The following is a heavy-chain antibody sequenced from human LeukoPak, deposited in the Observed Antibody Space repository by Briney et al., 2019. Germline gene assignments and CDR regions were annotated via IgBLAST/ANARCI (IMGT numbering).Heavy chain of an antibody. CDR3: VKDTEDYFDY. CDR1: GFTFDDYA. Sequence: GRSLRLSCAASGFTFDDYAMHWVRQAPGKGLEWVSGISWNSGSIGYADSVKGRFTISRDNAKSSLYLQMNSLRAEDTALYYCVKDTEDYFDYWGQGTLVTVSP. J-gene: IGHJ4*02. V-gene: IGHV3-9*01. CDR2: ISWNSGSI.